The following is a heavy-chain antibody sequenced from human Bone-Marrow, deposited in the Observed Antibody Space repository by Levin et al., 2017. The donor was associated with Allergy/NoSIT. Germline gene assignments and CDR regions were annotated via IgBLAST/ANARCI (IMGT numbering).Heavy chain of an antibody. D-gene: IGHD3-10*01. CDR2: ISDSGENT. Sequence: GGSLRLSCAVSGFPFSGYGMSWVRQAPGEGPEWVSTISDSGENTHYADSVRGRFTISRDNSRNTLYLQMNSLRAEDTAVYYCARDLQFWGVNGGVDSWGRGTLVTVSS. J-gene: IGHJ5*01. V-gene: IGHV3-23*01. CDR1: GFPFSGYG. CDR3: ARDLQFWGVNGGVDS.